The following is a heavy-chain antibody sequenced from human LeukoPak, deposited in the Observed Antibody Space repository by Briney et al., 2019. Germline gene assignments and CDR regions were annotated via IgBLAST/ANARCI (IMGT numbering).Heavy chain of an antibody. J-gene: IGHJ5*02. CDR3: ARVGTYYYGSGPSGWFDP. CDR2: IYYSGST. V-gene: IGHV4-59*11. Sequence: SETLSLTCTVSGGSIRSHYWSWIRQPPGKGLEWIEYIYYSGSTNYNPSLKSRVTISVDTSKNQFSLKLSSVTAADTAVYYCARVGTYYYGSGPSGWFDPWGQGTLVTVSS. D-gene: IGHD3-10*01. CDR1: GGSIRSHY.